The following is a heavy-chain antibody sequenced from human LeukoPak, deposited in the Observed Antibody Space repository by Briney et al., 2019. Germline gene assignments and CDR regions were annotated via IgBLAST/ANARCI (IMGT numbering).Heavy chain of an antibody. V-gene: IGHV3-48*03. J-gene: IGHJ4*02. CDR1: GFTFSSYE. Sequence: PGGSLRLSCAASGFTFSSYEMNWVRQAPGKGLEGVSYISSSGSTIYYADSVKGRFTISRDNAKNSLYLQMNSLRAEGTAVYYCAKKLDCSGGSCYSVFSGFLGWGQGTLVTVSS. CDR3: AKKLDCSGGSCYSVFSGFLG. CDR2: ISSSGSTI. D-gene: IGHD2-15*01.